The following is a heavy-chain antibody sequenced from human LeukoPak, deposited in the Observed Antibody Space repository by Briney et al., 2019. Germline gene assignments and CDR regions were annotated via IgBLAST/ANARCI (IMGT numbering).Heavy chain of an antibody. CDR3: ARDSYYYDSSGYQH. V-gene: IGHV4-4*07. D-gene: IGHD3-22*01. CDR2: IYTSGST. Sequence: PSETLSLTCTVSGGSISSYYWSWIRQPAGKGLEWIGRIYTSGSTNYHPSLKSRVTMSVDTSKNQFSLKLSSVTAADTAVYYCARDSYYYDSSGYQHWGQGTLVTVSS. CDR1: GGSISSYY. J-gene: IGHJ1*01.